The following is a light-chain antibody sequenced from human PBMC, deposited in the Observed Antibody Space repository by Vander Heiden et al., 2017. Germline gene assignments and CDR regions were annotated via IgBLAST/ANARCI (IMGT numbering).Light chain of an antibody. Sequence: DIQMTQSPSPLSPSVGDRVPITCRASRSITTWWAWYQQKPGKAPKLLIYDASNWQSGVPARFSGSGSGTDFSLTISSLQPDDFAIYYCQQYSIDSPTFGQGTKVEI. CDR1: RSITTW. CDR3: QQYSIDSPT. V-gene: IGKV1-5*01. J-gene: IGKJ1*01. CDR2: DAS.